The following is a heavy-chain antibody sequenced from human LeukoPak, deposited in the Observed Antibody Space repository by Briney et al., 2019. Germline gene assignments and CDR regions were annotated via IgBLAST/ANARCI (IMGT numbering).Heavy chain of an antibody. D-gene: IGHD6-19*01. V-gene: IGHV1-69*13. CDR1: GGTFSSYA. CDR2: IIPIFGTA. J-gene: IGHJ6*02. CDR3: ARGLNSSGWKQYYYGMDV. Sequence: ASVKVSCKASGGTFSSYAISWVRQAPGQGLEWMGGIIPIFGTANYAQKFQGRVTITADESTSTAYIELSSLRSEDTAVYYCARGLNSSGWKQYYYGMDVWGQGTTVTVSS.